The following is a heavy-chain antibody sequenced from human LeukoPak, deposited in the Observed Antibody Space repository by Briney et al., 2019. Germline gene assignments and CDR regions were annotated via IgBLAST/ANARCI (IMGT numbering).Heavy chain of an antibody. V-gene: IGHV7-4-1*02. CDR3: ARDYGDYVGDWFDP. CDR2: INTNTGNP. CDR1: GYTFTSYA. D-gene: IGHD4-17*01. J-gene: IGHJ5*02. Sequence: ASVKVSCKASGYTFTSYAMNWVRQAPGQGLEWMGWINTNTGNPTYGQGFTGRFVFSLDTSVSTAYLQISSLKAEDTAVYYCARDYGDYVGDWFDPWGQGTLVTVSS.